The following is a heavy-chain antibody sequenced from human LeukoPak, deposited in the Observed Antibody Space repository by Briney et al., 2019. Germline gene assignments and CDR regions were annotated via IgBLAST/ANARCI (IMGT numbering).Heavy chain of an antibody. CDR3: ARVVAIAAAGTDYYDY. CDR2: INHSGST. Sequence: PSETLCLTCAVYGGSFSGYYWSWIRQPPGKGLEWIGEINHSGSTNYNPSLKSRVTISVDTSKNQFSLELSSVTAADTAVYYCARVVAIAAAGTDYYDYWGQGTLVTVSS. V-gene: IGHV4-34*01. D-gene: IGHD6-13*01. CDR1: GGSFSGYY. J-gene: IGHJ4*02.